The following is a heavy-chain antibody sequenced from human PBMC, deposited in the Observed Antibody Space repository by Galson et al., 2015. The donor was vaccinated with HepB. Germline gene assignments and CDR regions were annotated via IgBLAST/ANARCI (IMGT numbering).Heavy chain of an antibody. CDR3: ARNFPVGRDGYKEGVLR. Sequence: SLRLSCAASGFTVSSNYMSWVRQAPGKGLEWVSVIYSGGSTYYADSVKGRFTISRDNSKNTLYLQMNSLRAEDTAVYYCARNFPVGRDGYKEGVLRWGQGTLVTVSS. CDR1: GFTVSSNY. D-gene: IGHD5-24*01. CDR2: IYSGGST. J-gene: IGHJ4*02. V-gene: IGHV3-66*01.